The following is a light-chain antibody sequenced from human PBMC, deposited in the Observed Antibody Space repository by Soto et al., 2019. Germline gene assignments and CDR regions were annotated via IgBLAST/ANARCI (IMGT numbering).Light chain of an antibody. V-gene: IGKV1-5*03. CDR3: QQYNSSSRT. J-gene: IGKJ1*01. Sequence: DIQMTQSPSTLSASVGDRGTMTCRASQSISTSLAWYQHKPGKAPKLLIYKASTLQSGVPSRFSGSGSGTEFTLTTSSLLPDDFATYYCQQYNSSSRTFGQGTKVDIK. CDR2: KAS. CDR1: QSISTS.